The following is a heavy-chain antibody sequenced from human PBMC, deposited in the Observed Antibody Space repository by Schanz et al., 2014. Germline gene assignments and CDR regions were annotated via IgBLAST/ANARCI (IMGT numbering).Heavy chain of an antibody. J-gene: IGHJ4*02. CDR3: ARGRGFYDY. CDR1: GYTFTSYS. V-gene: IGHV1-69*09. CDR2: IIPVHNIA. Sequence: QVQLIQSGAEVKKPGASVKVSCKASGYTFTSYSMHWVRQAPGQGLEWMGKIIPVHNIATYAQRFQGRVSITADTSTSTAYMELSSLTSEVTAVHYSARGRGFYDYWGQGTLVTVSS.